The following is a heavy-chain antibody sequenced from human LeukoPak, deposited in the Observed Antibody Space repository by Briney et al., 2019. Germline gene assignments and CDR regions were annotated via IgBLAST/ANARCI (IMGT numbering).Heavy chain of an antibody. J-gene: IGHJ4*02. D-gene: IGHD3-16*01. Sequence: QPGGSLRLSCAASGFTFSTSWMGWVRQAPGKGLEWVANIKEDGSEKWYMDSVKGRFTISRDSAKNSLYLQMNSLRAEDTAVFYCAKGDYFDYWGQGTLVTVSS. CDR2: IKEDGSEK. V-gene: IGHV3-7*01. CDR1: GFTFSTSW. CDR3: AKGDYFDY.